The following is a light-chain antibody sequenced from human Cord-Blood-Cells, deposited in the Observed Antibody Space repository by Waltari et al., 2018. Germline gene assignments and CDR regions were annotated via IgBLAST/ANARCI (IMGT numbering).Light chain of an antibody. CDR1: QSISSY. J-gene: IGKJ4*01. CDR2: AAS. Sequence: MTQSPSSLSASVGDRVTITCRASQSISSYLNWYQQKPGKAPKLLIYAASSLQSGVPSSFSGSGSGTDFTLTISSLQPEDFATYYCQQSYSTPPLTFGGGTKVEIK. CDR3: QQSYSTPPLT. V-gene: IGKV1-39*01.